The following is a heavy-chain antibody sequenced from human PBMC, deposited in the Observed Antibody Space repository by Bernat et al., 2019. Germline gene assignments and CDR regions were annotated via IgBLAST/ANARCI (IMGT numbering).Heavy chain of an antibody. CDR3: ARGHANSAAAPPEY. V-gene: IGHV3-11*06. J-gene: IGHJ4*02. CDR1: GFTFSDYY. CDR2: ITSSSSYT. D-gene: IGHD6-13*01. Sequence: QVQLMESGGGLVEPGGSLRLSCSASGFTFSDYYMSWIRQAPGKGLEWVAYITSSSSYTNYADSMKGRFTISRDNAKNSLSLQMDYLRAEDTAVYYCARGHANSAAAPPEYWGQGTLVTVSS.